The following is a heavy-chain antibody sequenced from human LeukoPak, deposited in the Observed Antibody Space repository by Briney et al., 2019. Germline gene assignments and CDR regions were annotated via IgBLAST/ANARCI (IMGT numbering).Heavy chain of an antibody. Sequence: PSEALSLTCAVHGGSFNGYYWSWIRQPPGKGLEWIGEINDSRSTKYNPSLKSRVTISVDTSMNQFSLKLNSVTAADTAVYYCARGPPVVYDVLTGYYRFDYWGQGTLVTVSS. J-gene: IGHJ4*02. V-gene: IGHV4-34*01. CDR1: GGSFNGYY. CDR2: INDSRST. CDR3: ARGPPVVYDVLTGYYRFDY. D-gene: IGHD3-9*01.